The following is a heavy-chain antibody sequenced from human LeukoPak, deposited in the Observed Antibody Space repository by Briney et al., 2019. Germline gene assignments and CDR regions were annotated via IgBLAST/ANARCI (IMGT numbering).Heavy chain of an antibody. D-gene: IGHD4-23*01. CDR2: MNSGGTTM. J-gene: IGHJ4*02. CDR3: ARDYGGSSPFDY. CDR1: GFTMSTYE. Sequence: GGSLRLSCAASGFTMSTYEMNWVRQAPGKGLEWVSYMNSGGTTMYYADSVKGRFTISRDNAKNSLYLQMNSLRAEDTAVYYCARDYGGSSPFDYWGQGTLVTVSS. V-gene: IGHV3-48*03.